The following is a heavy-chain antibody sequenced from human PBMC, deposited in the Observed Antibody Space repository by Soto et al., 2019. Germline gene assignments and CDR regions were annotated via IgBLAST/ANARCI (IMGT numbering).Heavy chain of an antibody. CDR1: GGSISSYY. Sequence: SETLSLTCTVSGGSISSYYCSWIRQPPGKGLEWIGYIYYDGSTNYNPSLKSRVTISVDTSKNQFSLKLSSVTAADTAVYYCARHKKGFWSGYHFDYWGQGTLVTVSS. CDR3: ARHKKGFWSGYHFDY. D-gene: IGHD3-3*01. V-gene: IGHV4-59*08. CDR2: IYYDGST. J-gene: IGHJ4*02.